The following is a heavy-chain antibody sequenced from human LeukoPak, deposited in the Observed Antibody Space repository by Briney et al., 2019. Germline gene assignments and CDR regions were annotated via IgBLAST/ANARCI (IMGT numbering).Heavy chain of an antibody. D-gene: IGHD2-15*01. CDR2: ISYDGSNK. J-gene: IGHJ3*02. V-gene: IGHV3-30-3*01. CDR3: ARDSFCSGGSCYSDRDAFDI. CDR1: GFTFSSYA. Sequence: GGSLRLSCAASGFTFSSYAMHWVRQAPGEGLEWVAVISYDGSNKYYADSVKGRFTISRGNSKNTLYLQMNSLRAEDTAVYYCARDSFCSGGSCYSDRDAFDIWGQGTMVTVSS.